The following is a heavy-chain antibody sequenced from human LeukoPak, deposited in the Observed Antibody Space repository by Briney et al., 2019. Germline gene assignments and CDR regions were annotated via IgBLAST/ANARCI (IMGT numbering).Heavy chain of an antibody. J-gene: IGHJ5*02. V-gene: IGHV1-2*02. D-gene: IGHD3-10*01. CDR1: GYTFTGYY. Sequence: ASVKVSCKASGYTFTGYYMHWVRQAPGQGLEWMGWINPNSGGANYAQKFQGRVTMTRDTSISTAYMELSRLRSDDTAVYYCARAGTMVRGVIRSWFDPWGQGTLVTVSS. CDR2: INPNSGGA. CDR3: ARAGTMVRGVIRSWFDP.